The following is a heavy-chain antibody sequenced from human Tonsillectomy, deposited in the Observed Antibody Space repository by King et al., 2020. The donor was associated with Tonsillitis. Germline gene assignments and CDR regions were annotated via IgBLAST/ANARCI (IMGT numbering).Heavy chain of an antibody. J-gene: IGHJ6*02. CDR3: ARVVGATYYYYGMDV. D-gene: IGHD1-26*01. CDR2: IYHGGST. Sequence: QLQESGSGLVKPSQTLSLTCAVSGGSIRSGGYSWSWIRQPPGKGLEWIGYIYHGGSTYYNPSLKSRVTISVDRSKNQFSLKLSSVTAADTAVYYCARVVGATYYYYGMDVWGQGTTVTVSS. CDR1: GGSIRSGGYS. V-gene: IGHV4-30-2*01.